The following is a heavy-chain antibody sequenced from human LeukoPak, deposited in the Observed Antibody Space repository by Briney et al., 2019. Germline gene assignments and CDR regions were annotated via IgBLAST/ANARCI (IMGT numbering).Heavy chain of an antibody. J-gene: IGHJ4*02. CDR1: GGSISNDNYY. V-gene: IGHV4-39*01. Sequence: SETLSLTCSVSGGSISNDNYYWGWIRQPPGKGLEWIGSIYNSGSTYYNPSLKSRVTVSVDRPKNHFYLRLNSVTAADTAAYYCARHVASYDFDFWGQGILVTVSS. CDR3: ARHVASYDFDF. D-gene: IGHD2-21*01. CDR2: IYNSGST.